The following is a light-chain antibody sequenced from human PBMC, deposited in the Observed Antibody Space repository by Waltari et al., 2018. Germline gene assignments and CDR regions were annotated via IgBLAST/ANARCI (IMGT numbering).Light chain of an antibody. CDR3: MQSTQFPIT. J-gene: IGKJ5*01. CDR1: QSLVYSNEDTY. CDR2: KSS. V-gene: IGKV2-24*01. Sequence: DIVMTQTPLSSPVTLGQPASISCRSSQSLVYSNEDTYLSWLQQRPGQPPRILIYKSSNRFSGFPDRFSGSGAETDFTLKISRVEAEDVGVYYCMQSTQFPITFGQGTRLDIK.